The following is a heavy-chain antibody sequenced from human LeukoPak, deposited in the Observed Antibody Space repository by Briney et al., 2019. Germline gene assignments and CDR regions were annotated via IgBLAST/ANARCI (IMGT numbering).Heavy chain of an antibody. D-gene: IGHD3-10*01. J-gene: IGHJ4*02. CDR3: ARIGTFLYGSGSYDY. V-gene: IGHV1-69*06. CDR1: GGTFSSYA. CDR2: IIPMFGTA. Sequence: ASVKVSCKASGGTFSSYAISWVRQAPGQGLEWMGGIIPMFGTANYAQKFQGRVTITADKSTSTAYMELSSLRSEDTAVYYCARIGTFLYGSGSYDYWGQGTLVTVSS.